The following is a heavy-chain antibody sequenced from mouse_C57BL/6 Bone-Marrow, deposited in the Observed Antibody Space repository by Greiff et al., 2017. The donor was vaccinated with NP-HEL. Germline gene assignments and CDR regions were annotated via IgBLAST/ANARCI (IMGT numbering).Heavy chain of an antibody. V-gene: IGHV5-16*01. CDR1: GFTFSDYY. CDR2: INYGGSST. Sequence: EVKLVESEGGLVQPGSSMKLSCTASGFTFSDYYMAWVRQVPEKGLEWVANINYGGSSTYYLDSLKSRFIISRDNAKNILYLQMSSLKSEDNATYYCARHGTTVEDYAMDYWGQGTSVTVSA. J-gene: IGHJ4*01. CDR3: ARHGTTVEDYAMDY. D-gene: IGHD1-1*01.